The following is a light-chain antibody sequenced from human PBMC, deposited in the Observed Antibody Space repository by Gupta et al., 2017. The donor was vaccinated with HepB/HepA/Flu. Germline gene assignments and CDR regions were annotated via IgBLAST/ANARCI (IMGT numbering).Light chain of an antibody. Sequence: EIVLTQSPATLSLSPGERATLSCRASQSVNNYLAWYQQKPGRAPRLLIYDVTVRATGIPPRISGSGSGTDFTLTITSLEPEDFAVYYCQHRTNWPPSLTFGGGTKVEIK. J-gene: IGKJ4*01. CDR2: DVT. CDR3: QHRTNWPPSLT. V-gene: IGKV3-11*01. CDR1: QSVNNY.